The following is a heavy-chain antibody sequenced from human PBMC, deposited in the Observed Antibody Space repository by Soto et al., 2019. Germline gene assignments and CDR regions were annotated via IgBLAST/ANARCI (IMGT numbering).Heavy chain of an antibody. V-gene: IGHV4-61*01. J-gene: IGHJ6*02. CDR3: ARVRWDSGGYASYYYYAMDV. CDR2: IYYSGIT. D-gene: IGHD1-26*01. CDR1: GGSVRSGSYY. Sequence: SETLSLTCTVSGGSVRSGSYYWSCIRQPPGKGLEWIGYIYYSGITNYNPSLKGRVTVSVDSSKNQFSLKLSSVTAAETAVYYCARVRWDSGGYASYYYYAMDVWAQGTTVT.